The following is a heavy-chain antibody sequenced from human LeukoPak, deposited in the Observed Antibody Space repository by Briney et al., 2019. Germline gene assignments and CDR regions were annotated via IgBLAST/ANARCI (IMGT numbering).Heavy chain of an antibody. D-gene: IGHD4-17*01. V-gene: IGHV4-59*11. CDR2: ISYIGST. Sequence: SETLSLTCAVSDDSFSSHYWTWIRQPPGKGLEWIGYISYIGSTNYNPSLKSRVTISIDTSKNQFSLKLSFVTAADTAVYYCARDLVTVTKGFDIWGQGTMVSVSS. CDR3: ARDLVTVTKGFDI. J-gene: IGHJ3*02. CDR1: DDSFSSHY.